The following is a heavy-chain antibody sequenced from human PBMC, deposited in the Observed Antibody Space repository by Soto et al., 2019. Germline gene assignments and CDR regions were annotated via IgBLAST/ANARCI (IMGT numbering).Heavy chain of an antibody. Sequence: GASVKVSCKASGYTFTGYYMHWVRQAPGQGLEWMGWINPNSGGTNYAQKFQGRVTMTRDTSISTAYMELSRLRSDDTAVYYCARALLDYGDYTFDYWGQGTLVTVSS. CDR1: GYTFTGYY. D-gene: IGHD4-17*01. CDR3: ARALLDYGDYTFDY. V-gene: IGHV1-2*02. CDR2: INPNSGGT. J-gene: IGHJ4*02.